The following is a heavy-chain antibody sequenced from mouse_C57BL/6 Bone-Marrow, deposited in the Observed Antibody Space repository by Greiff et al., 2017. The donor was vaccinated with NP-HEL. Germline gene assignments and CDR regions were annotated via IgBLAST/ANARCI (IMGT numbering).Heavy chain of an antibody. V-gene: IGHV1-64*01. Sequence: QVQLKQPGAELVKPGASVKLSCKASGYTFTSYWMHWVKQRPGQGLEWIGMIHPNSGSTNYNEKFKSKATLTVDKSSSTAYMQLSSLTSEDSAVYYCARSGWLLRDDYWGQGTTLTVSS. CDR1: GYTFTSYW. CDR2: IHPNSGST. J-gene: IGHJ2*01. D-gene: IGHD2-3*01. CDR3: ARSGWLLRDDY.